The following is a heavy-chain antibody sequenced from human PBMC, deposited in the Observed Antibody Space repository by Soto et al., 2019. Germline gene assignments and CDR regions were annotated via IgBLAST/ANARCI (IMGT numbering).Heavy chain of an antibody. CDR3: AREEKLGGYFDY. Sequence: QVQLQESGPGLVKPSQTLSLTCTVSGGSISSNNYYWSWIRQPPGKGLEWIGNIYYSWSTYYSPSLKSRLTISVDTSRNQFSLNLSSVTAADTAVYYCAREEKLGGYFDYWGQGTLVTVSS. V-gene: IGHV4-30-4*01. D-gene: IGHD6-6*01. CDR1: GGSISSNNYY. CDR2: IYYSWST. J-gene: IGHJ4*02.